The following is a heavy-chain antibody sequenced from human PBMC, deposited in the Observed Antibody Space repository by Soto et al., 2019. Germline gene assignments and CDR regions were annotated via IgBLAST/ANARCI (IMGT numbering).Heavy chain of an antibody. CDR1: GGSISSGDYY. D-gene: IGHD2-8*01. V-gene: IGHV4-61*08. CDR3: ARVYQGCTYGECRYYYMDV. J-gene: IGHJ6*03. Sequence: SETLSLTCTVSGGSISSGDYYWSWIRQPPGKGLEWIGYIYYSGSTYYNPSLKSRVTISVDMSQTQFFLKLTSATAADTAVYYCARVYQGCTYGECRYYYMDVWGKGTSVTVSS. CDR2: IYYSGST.